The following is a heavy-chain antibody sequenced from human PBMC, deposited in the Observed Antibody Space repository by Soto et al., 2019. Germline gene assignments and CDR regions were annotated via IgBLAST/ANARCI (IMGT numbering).Heavy chain of an antibody. CDR3: VKGTTRQGGYDS. V-gene: IGHV3-23*01. CDR2: ISASGSNT. CDR1: GFTFANYA. J-gene: IGHJ4*02. Sequence: GGSLRLSCAASGFTFANYAMAWVRQAPGKGLEWVSAISASGSNTPYAESVKGRFTISRDNSKNTLYLQMNSLRAEDTAVYYCVKGTTRQGGYDSWGQGTLVTVSS. D-gene: IGHD4-4*01.